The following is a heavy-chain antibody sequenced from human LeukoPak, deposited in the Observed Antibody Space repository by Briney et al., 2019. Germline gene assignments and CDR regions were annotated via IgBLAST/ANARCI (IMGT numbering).Heavy chain of an antibody. Sequence: SETLSLTCTVSGGSISSYYWTWIRQPPGQGLEWIGYAYYTGSTNYNPSLKSRVTISVDTSQNQIYLKLSSVTAVDQSLYYCARIAVYDCWRDVPYALDIWGQGTMVSDSS. V-gene: IGHV4-59*01. CDR2: AYYTGST. D-gene: IGHD3-3*01. J-gene: IGHJ3*02. CDR3: ARIAVYDCWRDVPYALDI. CDR1: GGSISSYY.